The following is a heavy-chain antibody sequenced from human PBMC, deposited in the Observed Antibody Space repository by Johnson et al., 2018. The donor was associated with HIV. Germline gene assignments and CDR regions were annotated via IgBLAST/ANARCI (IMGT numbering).Heavy chain of an antibody. J-gene: IGHJ3*02. Sequence: VQLVESGGGLVQPGGSLRLSCAASGFTFSSYDMHWVRQATGKGLEWVSAIGTAGDTYYPGSVKGRFTISRENAKNSLYLQINSLRAGDTAVYYCARALGATYAFDIWGQGTMVTVSS. CDR1: GFTFSSYD. CDR3: ARALGATYAFDI. CDR2: IGTAGDT. V-gene: IGHV3-13*01. D-gene: IGHD1-26*01.